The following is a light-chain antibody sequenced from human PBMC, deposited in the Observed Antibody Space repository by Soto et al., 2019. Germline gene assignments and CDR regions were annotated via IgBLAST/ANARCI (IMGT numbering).Light chain of an antibody. Sequence: DLQITQSPSSLSASVGDRVTITCRASEDISNYLAWYQQKPGKVPKLLIYGASTLQSGVPSRFSGSGSGTDFTLTISSLQTEDVATYYCQNYNRAPWTFGQGTKVESK. J-gene: IGKJ1*01. CDR3: QNYNRAPWT. CDR2: GAS. V-gene: IGKV1-27*01. CDR1: EDISNY.